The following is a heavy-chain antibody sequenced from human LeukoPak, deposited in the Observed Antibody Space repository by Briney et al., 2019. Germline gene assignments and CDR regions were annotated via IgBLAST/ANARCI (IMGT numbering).Heavy chain of an antibody. CDR2: IIPIFGTA. J-gene: IGHJ3*02. Sequence: SVKVSCKASGGTFSSYAISWLRQAPGQGLEWMGRIIPIFGTANYAQKFQGRVTITADKSTSTAYMELSSLRSEDTAVYYCARGSDYSNSDAFDIWGQGTMVTVSS. CDR1: GGTFSSYA. D-gene: IGHD4-11*01. V-gene: IGHV1-69*06. CDR3: ARGSDYSNSDAFDI.